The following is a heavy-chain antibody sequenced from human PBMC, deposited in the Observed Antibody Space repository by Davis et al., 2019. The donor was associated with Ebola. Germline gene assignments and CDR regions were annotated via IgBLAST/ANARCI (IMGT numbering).Heavy chain of an antibody. CDR3: ARDRYSSGYYRGYYYYMDV. CDR2: IYTSGST. D-gene: IGHD3-22*01. Sequence: PSETLSLTCTVSGGSISSYYWSWIRQPAGKGLEWIGRIYTSGSTNYNPSLKSRVTMSVDTSKNQFSLKLSSVTAADTAVYYCARDRYSSGYYRGYYYYMDVWSKGTTVTVSS. J-gene: IGHJ6*03. V-gene: IGHV4-4*07. CDR1: GGSISSYY.